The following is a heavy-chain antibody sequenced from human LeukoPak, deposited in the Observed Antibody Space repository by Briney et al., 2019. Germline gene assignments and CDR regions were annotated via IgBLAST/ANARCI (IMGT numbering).Heavy chain of an antibody. J-gene: IGHJ1*01. D-gene: IGHD3-10*01. Sequence: ASVKVSCKASGYTFTSYGISWVRQAPGQGLEWMGWISAYNGNTNYAQKLQGRVTMTTDTSTSTAYMELRSLRSEDTAVYYCATWGGTMVRGVIFVRYFQHWGQGTLVTVSS. CDR3: ATWGGTMVRGVIFVRYFQH. V-gene: IGHV1-18*01. CDR2: ISAYNGNT. CDR1: GYTFTSYG.